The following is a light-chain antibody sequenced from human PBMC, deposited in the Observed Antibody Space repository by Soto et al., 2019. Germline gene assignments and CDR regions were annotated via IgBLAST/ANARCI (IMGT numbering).Light chain of an antibody. J-gene: IGLJ3*02. CDR1: SSDAGGYDL. V-gene: IGLV2-14*01. Sequence: QSALTQPASVSGSPGQSITISCTGTSSDAGGYDLVSWYQLHPGKAPKLIIYEVSNRPSGVSNRFSGSKSGNTASLTISGLQAEDEADYYCNSHTSSTFWVFGRGTKLTVL. CDR3: NSHTSSTFWV. CDR2: EVS.